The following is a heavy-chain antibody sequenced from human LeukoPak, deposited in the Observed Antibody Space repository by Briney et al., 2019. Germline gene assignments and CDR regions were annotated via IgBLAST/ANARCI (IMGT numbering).Heavy chain of an antibody. J-gene: IGHJ6*02. CDR1: GYTFTGYY. Sequence: ASVKVSCKASGYTFTGYYMHWVRQAPGQGLERMGWINPNSGGTNYAQKFQGRVTMTRDTSISTAYMELSRLRSDDTAVYYCARDLRAAAGSSSYGMDVWGQGTTVTVSS. D-gene: IGHD6-13*01. CDR3: ARDLRAAAGSSSYGMDV. CDR2: INPNSGGT. V-gene: IGHV1-2*02.